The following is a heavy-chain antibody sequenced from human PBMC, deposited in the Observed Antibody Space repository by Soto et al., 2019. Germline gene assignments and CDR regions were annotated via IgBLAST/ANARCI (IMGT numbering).Heavy chain of an antibody. J-gene: IGHJ5*02. CDR3: ARDGGCRDGYTVGCNWFDP. CDR2: ICYDGSNK. Sequence: GGSLGLCCAACGFTFSSYGMHGVRQAQGKGQEWVAVICYDGSNKYYAASVKGRFTISRDNSKNTLYLQMNSLRAEDTAVYYCARDGGCRDGYTVGCNWFDPWGQGTLVTRLL. V-gene: IGHV3-33*01. CDR1: GFTFSSYG. D-gene: IGHD5-12*01.